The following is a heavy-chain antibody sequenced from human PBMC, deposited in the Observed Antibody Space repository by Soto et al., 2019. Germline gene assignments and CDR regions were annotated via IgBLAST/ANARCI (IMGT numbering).Heavy chain of an antibody. J-gene: IGHJ5*02. Sequence: GGSLRLSCAASGFTFSSYAMSWVRQAPGKGLEWVSAISGSGGSTYYADSVKGRFTISRDNSKNTLYLQMNSLRAEDTAVYYCAKQSNAFWSGPDNWFDPWGQGTLVTVSS. D-gene: IGHD3-3*01. V-gene: IGHV3-23*01. CDR2: ISGSGGST. CDR3: AKQSNAFWSGPDNWFDP. CDR1: GFTFSSYA.